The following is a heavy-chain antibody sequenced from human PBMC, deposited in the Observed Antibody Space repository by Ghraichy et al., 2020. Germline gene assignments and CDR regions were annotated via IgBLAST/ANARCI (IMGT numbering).Heavy chain of an antibody. Sequence: ASVKVSCKVSGYTLTELSMHWVRQAPGKGLEWMGGFDPEDGETIYAQKFQGRVTMTEDTSTDTAYMELSSLRSEDTAVYYCASYLVERTGFDPWGQGTLVTVSS. V-gene: IGHV1-24*01. CDR3: ASYLVERTGFDP. CDR1: GYTLTELS. CDR2: FDPEDGET. J-gene: IGHJ5*02. D-gene: IGHD3-16*02.